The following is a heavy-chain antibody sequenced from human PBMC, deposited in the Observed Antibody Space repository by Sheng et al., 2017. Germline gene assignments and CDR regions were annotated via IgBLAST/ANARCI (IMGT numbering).Heavy chain of an antibody. CDR3: VKGDSDFWSGYYPPFDY. CDR2: ISSNGGST. V-gene: IGHV3-64D*09. D-gene: IGHD3-3*01. Sequence: EVQLVESGGGLVQPGGSLRLSCSASGFTFSSYAMHWVRQAPGKGLEYVSAISSNGGSTYYADSVKGRFTISRDNSKNTLYLQMSSLRAEDTAVYYCVKGDSDFWSGYYPPFDYWGQGTLVTVSS. CDR1: GFTFSSYA. J-gene: IGHJ4*02.